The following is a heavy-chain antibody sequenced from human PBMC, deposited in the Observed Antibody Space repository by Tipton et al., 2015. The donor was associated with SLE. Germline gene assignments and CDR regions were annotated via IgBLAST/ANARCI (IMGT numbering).Heavy chain of an antibody. CDR1: GGSISSYY. CDR3: AREVGGSGSPGYYSDY. CDR2: IYYSGST. Sequence: TLSLTCTVSGGSISSYYWSWIRQPPGKGLEWIGYIYYSGSTNYNPSLKSRVTISVDTSKNQFSLKLSSVTAADTAVYYCAREVGGSGSPGYYSDYWGQGTLVTVSS. V-gene: IGHV4-59*12. J-gene: IGHJ4*02. D-gene: IGHD3-10*01.